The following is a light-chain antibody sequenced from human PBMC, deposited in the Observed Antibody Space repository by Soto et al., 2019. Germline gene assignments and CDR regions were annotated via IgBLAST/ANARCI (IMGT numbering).Light chain of an antibody. Sequence: EPRVALSWSPVESASLTCRASQSVSSNLAWYQQNHGQAPRLLIYGASTRATGIPARFSGSGSGTEFTHTISSLQSEDFAVYYCQQRSNGTFGQGTKVDNK. CDR3: QQRSNGT. V-gene: IGKV3-15*01. CDR2: GAS. J-gene: IGKJ1*01. CDR1: QSVSSN.